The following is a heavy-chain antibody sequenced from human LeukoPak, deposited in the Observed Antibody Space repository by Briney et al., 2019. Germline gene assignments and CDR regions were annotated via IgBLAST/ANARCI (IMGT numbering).Heavy chain of an antibody. CDR3: VRNGGWCKGEY. V-gene: IGHV3-7*03. Sequence: GGSLRLSCAASGFTFSSYWMSWVRQAPGKGLEWVANIKMDGSENHYLDSVSGRFTISRDNAKNSLDLQMNSLRAEDTAVYYCVRNGGWCKGEYWGQGTLVTVSS. CDR1: GFTFSSYW. D-gene: IGHD6-19*01. J-gene: IGHJ4*02. CDR2: IKMDGSEN.